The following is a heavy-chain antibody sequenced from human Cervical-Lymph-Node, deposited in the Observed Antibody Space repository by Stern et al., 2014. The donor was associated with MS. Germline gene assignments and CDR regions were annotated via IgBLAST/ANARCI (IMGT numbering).Heavy chain of an antibody. V-gene: IGHV1-69*06. D-gene: IGHD1-7*01. CDR1: GDTFNTHG. J-gene: IGHJ4*02. CDR3: ARDHLELRTNYFFDY. Sequence: VQLVESGAEVKKPGSSVKISCKASGDTFNTHGINWVRQAPGQGLEWMGGIVPIVATAYYAEKFQGRVTITADKSTSTVHMDMNSLRSDDTAMYYCARDHLELRTNYFFDYWGQGTLLSVSS. CDR2: IVPIVATA.